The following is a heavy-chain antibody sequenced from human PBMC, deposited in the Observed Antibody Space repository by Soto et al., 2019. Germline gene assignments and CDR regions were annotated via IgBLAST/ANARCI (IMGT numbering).Heavy chain of an antibody. Sequence: QVQLVQSGAEVKKPGSSVKVSCKASGGTFSSYTISWVRQAPGQGLEWMGRIIPSLGIANYAQKFQGRVTITADKSTSTAYMELSSLRSEDTAVYYCARDLGYSSSQLWGQGTLVTVSS. CDR2: IIPSLGIA. J-gene: IGHJ4*02. CDR3: ARDLGYSSSQL. V-gene: IGHV1-69*08. CDR1: GGTFSSYT. D-gene: IGHD6-13*01.